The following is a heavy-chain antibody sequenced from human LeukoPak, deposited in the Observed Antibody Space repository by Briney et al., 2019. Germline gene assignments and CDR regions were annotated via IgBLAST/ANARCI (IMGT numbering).Heavy chain of an antibody. CDR2: ISGSGGST. CDR1: GFTFSTYA. D-gene: IGHD5-18*01. V-gene: IGHV3-23*01. Sequence: GGSLRLSCAASGFTFSTYAMSWVRQAPGKGLEWVSTISGSGGSTYYADSVKGRFTISRDNSKNTLYLQMNSLRAEDTAVYYYAKGGYPNWFDPWGQGTLVTVSS. CDR3: AKGGYPNWFDP. J-gene: IGHJ5*02.